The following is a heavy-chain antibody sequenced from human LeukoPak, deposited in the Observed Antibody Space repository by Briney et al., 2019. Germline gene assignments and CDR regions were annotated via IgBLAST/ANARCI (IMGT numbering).Heavy chain of an antibody. Sequence: GASVTVSCKVSGYTLTELSMHWVRQAPGKGLEWMGGFDPEDGETIYAQKFQGRVTMTEDTSTDTAYMELSSLRSEDTAVYYCATLGRYSYGYGDDAFDIWGQGTMVTVSS. CDR1: GYTLTELS. CDR3: ATLGRYSYGYGDDAFDI. V-gene: IGHV1-24*01. D-gene: IGHD5-18*01. J-gene: IGHJ3*02. CDR2: FDPEDGET.